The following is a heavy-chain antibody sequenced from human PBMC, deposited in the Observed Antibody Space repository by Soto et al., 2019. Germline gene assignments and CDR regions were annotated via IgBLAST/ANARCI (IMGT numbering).Heavy chain of an antibody. J-gene: IGHJ4*02. Sequence: PGGSLRLSCAASGFTFSSYAMHWVRQAPGKGLEWVAVISYDGSNKYYADSVKGRFTISRDNSKNTLYLQMNSLRAEDTAVYYCAGMRRAVGHIWGQGTLVTVSS. CDR1: GFTFSSYA. V-gene: IGHV3-30-3*01. CDR3: AGMRRAVGHI. CDR2: ISYDGSNK. D-gene: IGHD6-19*01.